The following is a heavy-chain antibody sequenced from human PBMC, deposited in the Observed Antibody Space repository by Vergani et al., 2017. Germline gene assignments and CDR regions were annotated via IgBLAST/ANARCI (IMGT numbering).Heavy chain of an antibody. D-gene: IGHD2-15*01. J-gene: IGHJ4*02. CDR1: GYTFTAYY. V-gene: IGHV1-46*01. CDR3: ARGGGSCCDY. CDR2: ISPDGFST. Sequence: QVQLVQSGAEVGKPGASVKISCKASGYTFTAYYIHWVRQAPEQGLEWVGVISPDGFSTFYAQKFQGRVTITRDTSTSTVYVEVTSLRSDDTAVYYCARGGGSCCDYWGQGTLVTVSS.